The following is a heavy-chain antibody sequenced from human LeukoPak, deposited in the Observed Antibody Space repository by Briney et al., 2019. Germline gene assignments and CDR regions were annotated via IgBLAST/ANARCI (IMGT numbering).Heavy chain of an antibody. CDR2: ISSSSSYV. D-gene: IGHD4-17*01. CDR3: ARGYGDYFPFDY. Sequence: GGSLRLSCAASGLTFSSYSMNWVRQAPGRGLEWVSSISSSSSYVYSADSVKGRFTISRDNAKNSLYLQMNSLRAEDTAVYYCARGYGDYFPFDYWGQGTLVTVSS. J-gene: IGHJ4*02. CDR1: GLTFSSYS. V-gene: IGHV3-21*01.